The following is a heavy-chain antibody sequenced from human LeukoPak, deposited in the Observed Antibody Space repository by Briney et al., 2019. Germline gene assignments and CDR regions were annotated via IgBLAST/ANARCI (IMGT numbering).Heavy chain of an antibody. CDR2: ISSSSSYI. J-gene: IGHJ4*02. CDR1: GFTFSSYS. D-gene: IGHD2-15*01. V-gene: IGHV3-21*01. CDR3: ARDREVVVAATLFDY. Sequence: PGGSLRLSCAASGFTFSSYSMNWVRQAPGKGLEWVSSISSSSSYIYYADSVKGRFTISRDNAKNSLYLQMNSLRAEDTAVYYCARDREVVVAATLFDYWGQGTLVTVSS.